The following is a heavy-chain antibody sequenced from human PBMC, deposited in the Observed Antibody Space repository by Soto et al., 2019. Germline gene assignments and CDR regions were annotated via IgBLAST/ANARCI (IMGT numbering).Heavy chain of an antibody. Sequence: LRLSCAASGFTFSSFEMNWVRQAPGKGLEWVSKIGSSGSTIWYADSVKGRFTISRDNAKNSLYLQMNSLRGEDTAVYYCARAKYSSSYYFDPWGQGTLVTVSS. D-gene: IGHD6-6*01. CDR3: ARAKYSSSYYFDP. J-gene: IGHJ4*02. CDR2: IGSSGSTI. V-gene: IGHV3-48*03. CDR1: GFTFSSFE.